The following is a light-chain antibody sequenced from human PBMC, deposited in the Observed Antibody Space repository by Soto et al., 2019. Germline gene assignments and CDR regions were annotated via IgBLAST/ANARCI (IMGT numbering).Light chain of an antibody. CDR1: QSVLYSSNNNNY. CDR3: QQYYDTPST. CDR2: WAS. J-gene: IGKJ1*01. V-gene: IGKV4-1*01. Sequence: DIVMTQSPDSLAVSLGERATINCKSSQSVLYSSNNNNYIAWYQQKPGQPPKLIIYWASTRESGVPDRFSGSGAGTDFTLTICSLQAEDVAIYYCQQYYDTPSTFGQGTKVEIK.